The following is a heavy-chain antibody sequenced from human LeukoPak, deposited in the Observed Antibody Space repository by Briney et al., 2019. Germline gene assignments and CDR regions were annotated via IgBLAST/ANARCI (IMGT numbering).Heavy chain of an antibody. Sequence: SATLSLTCTVAGGSISSSRYYWGWIRHPPGKGLGWIGNIFYTENTYYNPSLNSRVTISLDTSKNQFSLKLGSVTAADTAVYYCAKQRRDGYNYFDFWGQGTLVTVSS. J-gene: IGHJ4*02. CDR1: GGSISSSRYY. V-gene: IGHV4-39*01. D-gene: IGHD5-24*01. CDR2: IFYTENT. CDR3: AKQRRDGYNYFDF.